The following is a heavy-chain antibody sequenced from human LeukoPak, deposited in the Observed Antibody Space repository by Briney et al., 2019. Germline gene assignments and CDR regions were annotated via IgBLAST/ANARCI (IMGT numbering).Heavy chain of an antibody. CDR3: ARLPLYGGTLYYLDY. CDR1: GDSISSSSYF. V-gene: IGHV4-39*01. D-gene: IGHD4-23*01. J-gene: IGHJ4*02. CDR2: IYYSGSR. Sequence: SETLSLTCTVSGDSISSSSYFWGWIRQPPGKGLEWIGSIYYSGSRYYNPSLKSRVTISVDTYKKQFSLTLSSVTAADTAVYYCARLPLYGGTLYYLDYWGQGTLVTVAS.